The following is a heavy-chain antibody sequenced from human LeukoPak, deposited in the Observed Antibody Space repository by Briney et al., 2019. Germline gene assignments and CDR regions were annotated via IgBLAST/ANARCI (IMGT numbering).Heavy chain of an antibody. CDR2: INHSGST. Sequence: SETLSLTCAVYGGSFSGYYWSWIRQPPGKGLEWIGEINHSGSTNYNPSLKSRVTISVDTSKNQFSLKLSSVTAADTAVYCCARGPREQQPFDYWGQGTLVTVSS. J-gene: IGHJ4*02. V-gene: IGHV4-34*01. CDR3: ARGPREQQPFDY. D-gene: IGHD5-18*01. CDR1: GGSFSGYY.